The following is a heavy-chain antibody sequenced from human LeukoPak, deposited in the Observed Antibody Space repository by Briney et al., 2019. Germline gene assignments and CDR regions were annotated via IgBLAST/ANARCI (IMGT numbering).Heavy chain of an antibody. V-gene: IGHV1-2*02. CDR1: GYTFTGYY. Sequence: GASVKDSCKASGYTFTGYYMHWVRQAPGQGLEWMGWINPNSGGTNYAQKFQGRVTMTRDTSISTAYMELSRLRSDDTAVYYCARALMVYAIGIGPWGQGTLVTVSS. CDR2: INPNSGGT. D-gene: IGHD2-8*01. CDR3: ARALMVYAIGIGP. J-gene: IGHJ5*02.